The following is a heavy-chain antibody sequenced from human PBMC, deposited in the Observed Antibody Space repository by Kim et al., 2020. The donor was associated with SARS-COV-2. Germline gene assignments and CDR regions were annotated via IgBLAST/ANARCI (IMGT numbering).Heavy chain of an antibody. CDR1: GFTLSDYC. Sequence: GGSLRLSCAGSGFTLSDYCMDWVRQAPGKGLEWVGRTSNKANSNISDYAAAVQCRFTIARVDSKYSLYLQMYSLKTGDTSIYSCARDTAMVNNYYFGLVVWGQGATVIFSS. J-gene: IGHJ6*02. CDR2: TSNKANSNIS. D-gene: IGHD5-18*01. V-gene: IGHV3-72*01. CDR3: ARDTAMVNNYYFGLVV.